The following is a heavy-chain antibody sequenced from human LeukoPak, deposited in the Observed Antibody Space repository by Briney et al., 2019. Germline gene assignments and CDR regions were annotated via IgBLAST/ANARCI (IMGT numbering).Heavy chain of an antibody. Sequence: GGSLRLSCAASGFTFNIYGMHWVRQAPGKGLEWVAVISYDGSDKYYSDSVKGRLTISRDNSKNTLYLQMNSLRAEDTAVYYCAKGLWEATVGFLDYWGQGTLVTVSS. CDR1: GFTFNIYG. J-gene: IGHJ4*02. CDR3: AKGLWEATVGFLDY. D-gene: IGHD3-16*01. V-gene: IGHV3-30*18. CDR2: ISYDGSDK.